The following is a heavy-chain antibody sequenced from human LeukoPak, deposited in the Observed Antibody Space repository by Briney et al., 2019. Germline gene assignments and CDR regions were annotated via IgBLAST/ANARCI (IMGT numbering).Heavy chain of an antibody. CDR1: GGTFSSYA. D-gene: IGHD3-22*01. V-gene: IGHV1-69*04. J-gene: IGHJ3*02. CDR3: ARAPSLFDYYDSSGYTDDAFDI. Sequence: SVKVSCKASGGTFSSYAISWVRQAPGQGLEWMGRIIPILGIANYAQKFQGRVTITADKSTSTAYMELSSLRSEDTAVYYCARAPSLFDYYDSSGYTDDAFDIWGQGTMVTVSS. CDR2: IIPILGIA.